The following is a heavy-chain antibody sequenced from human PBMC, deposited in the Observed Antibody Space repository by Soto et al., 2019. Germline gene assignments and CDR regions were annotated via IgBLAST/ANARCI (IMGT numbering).Heavy chain of an antibody. D-gene: IGHD1-26*01. J-gene: IGHJ4*02. CDR1: RGAFGDYW. V-gene: IGHV3-74*01. Sequence: EVQLVESGGGLVQPGGSLRLSCEASRGAFGDYWMHWVRQAPGKGLVWVSRINRDANDIIYADSVKGRFTASRDNAKNMVFLQMNSLRVEDRAVYYGGGGGAGGGCGWWGQGRVVTVAS. CDR3: GGGGAGGGCGW. CDR2: INRDANDI.